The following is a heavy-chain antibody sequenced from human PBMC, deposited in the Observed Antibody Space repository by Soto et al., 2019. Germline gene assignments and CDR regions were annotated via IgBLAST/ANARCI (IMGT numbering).Heavy chain of an antibody. CDR3: AREGYSSGGAFDI. CDR1: GYTFTDYG. V-gene: IGHV1-18*01. D-gene: IGHD6-19*01. CDR2: ISAYNGNT. Sequence: APVNVSCKASGYTFTDYGITRVRKTPGQGLEWMGWISAYNGNTNYAQKLQGRVTMTTDTSTSTAYMELRSLRSDDTAVYYCAREGYSSGGAFDIWGQGTMVTVSS. J-gene: IGHJ3*02.